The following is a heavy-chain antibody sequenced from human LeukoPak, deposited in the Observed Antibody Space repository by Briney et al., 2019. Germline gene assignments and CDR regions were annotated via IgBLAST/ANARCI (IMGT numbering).Heavy chain of an antibody. CDR1: GCSISSGGYY. CDR2: IYYSGST. Sequence: SQTLSLTCPVSGCSISSGGYYWTWIRQHPGKGLAWIGYIYYSGSTYYNPSLKSRVTISVDTSKNQFSLKLSSVTAADTAVYYCARDAIASDAFDIWSQGTMVTVSS. V-gene: IGHV4-31*03. D-gene: IGHD2-2*02. J-gene: IGHJ3*02. CDR3: ARDAIASDAFDI.